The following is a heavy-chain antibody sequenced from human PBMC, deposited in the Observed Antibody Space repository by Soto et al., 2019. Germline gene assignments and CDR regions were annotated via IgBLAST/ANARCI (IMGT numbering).Heavy chain of an antibody. CDR1: GYTFTSYG. CDR3: ARESSSICHDY. D-gene: IGHD6-13*01. V-gene: IGHV1-18*01. Sequence: QVQLVQSGAEVKKPGASVKVSCKASGYTFTSYGISWVRQAPGQGLEWMGWISAYNGNTNYAQQLQGRVTMTTDTPTSTAYMELRTLSSDDTAVYYCARESSSICHDYWGQGTLVTVSS. J-gene: IGHJ4*02. CDR2: ISAYNGNT.